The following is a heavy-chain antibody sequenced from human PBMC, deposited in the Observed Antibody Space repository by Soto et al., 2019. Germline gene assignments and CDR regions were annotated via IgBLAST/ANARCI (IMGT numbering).Heavy chain of an antibody. D-gene: IGHD3-9*01. Sequence: SETLSLTCTVSGGSISSSSYYWGWIRQPPGKGLEWIGNIYYSGRTYYNPSLKNRVTISVDTSKNQFSLKLNSVTAADTAVYYCASASIFYDILTGYLFSAFDIWGQGAMVT. CDR1: GGSISSSSYY. V-gene: IGHV4-39*01. J-gene: IGHJ3*02. CDR3: ASASIFYDILTGYLFSAFDI. CDR2: IYYSGRT.